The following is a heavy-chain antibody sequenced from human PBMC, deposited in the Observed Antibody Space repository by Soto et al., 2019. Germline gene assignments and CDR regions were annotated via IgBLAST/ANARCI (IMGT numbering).Heavy chain of an antibody. Sequence: QVQLEESGPGLVKPSQTLSLTCTISGGSITSSGYYWSWIRQHPGEGLEWVGYIYDSGSTYYNPSLKSRITISVDTSKNQFSLELRSVTAAGTAVYYCARDSTGGDSPFDYWGQGTLVTVSS. V-gene: IGHV4-31*03. CDR3: ARDSTGGDSPFDY. J-gene: IGHJ4*02. CDR2: IYDSGST. D-gene: IGHD2-21*02. CDR1: GGSITSSGYY.